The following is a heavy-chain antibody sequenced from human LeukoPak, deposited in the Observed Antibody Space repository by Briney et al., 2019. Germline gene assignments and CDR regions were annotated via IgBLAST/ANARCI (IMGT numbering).Heavy chain of an antibody. CDR1: GFTFSSYA. Sequence: GSLRLSCAASGFTFSSYAMSWVRQAPGKGLEWVSVISSSGGSTYYADSVKGRFTISRDNSKNTLYLQMNSLRAEDTAVYHCAKRGYCISTSCYYYFDYWGQGTLVTVSS. D-gene: IGHD2-2*01. J-gene: IGHJ4*02. V-gene: IGHV3-23*01. CDR2: ISSSGGST. CDR3: AKRGYCISTSCYYYFDY.